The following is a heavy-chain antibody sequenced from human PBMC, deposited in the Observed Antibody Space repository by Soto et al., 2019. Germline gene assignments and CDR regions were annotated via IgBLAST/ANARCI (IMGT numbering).Heavy chain of an antibody. D-gene: IGHD5-18*01. CDR1: GFTFSSYA. CDR2: ISYDGSNK. V-gene: IGHV3-30-3*01. Sequence: QAQLVESGGGVVQPGRSGRLSCAASGFTFSSYAMHWVRQAPGKGLEWVAVISYDGSNKYYADSVKGRFTISRDNSKNTLYLQMNSLRAEDTAVYYCARDLKSVWDTAMVPGDYWGQGTLVTVSS. J-gene: IGHJ4*02. CDR3: ARDLKSVWDTAMVPGDY.